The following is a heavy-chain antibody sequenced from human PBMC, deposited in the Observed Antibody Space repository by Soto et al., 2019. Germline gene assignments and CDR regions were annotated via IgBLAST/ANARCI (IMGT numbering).Heavy chain of an antibody. CDR3: MRSHGAY. Sequence: QVQLQESGPGLVKTSETLSLTCTVSGGSVSSGPYHWNWVRQPPGKGLEWIGHLSYSGTANYSPSLRGRVTMATDTSKNQFYLRLTSVTAADTAVYYCMRSHGAYWGQGTLVTVSP. D-gene: IGHD2-8*01. CDR2: LSYSGTA. CDR1: GGSVSSGPYH. J-gene: IGHJ4*02. V-gene: IGHV4-61*01.